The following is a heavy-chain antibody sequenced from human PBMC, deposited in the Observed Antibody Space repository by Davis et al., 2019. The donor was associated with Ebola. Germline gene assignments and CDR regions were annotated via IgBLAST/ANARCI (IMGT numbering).Heavy chain of an antibody. CDR2: IYFSGGT. CDR3: ARDMSWYTN. D-gene: IGHD6-13*01. CDR1: GYSISSGYY. J-gene: IGHJ4*02. Sequence: SETLSLTCIVSGYSISSGYYWGWIRQPPGKGLEWIGNIYFSGGTYYNPSLKSRVTISVDTSKNQFSLKLSSVTAADTAVYYCARDMSWYTNWGQGTLVTVSS. V-gene: IGHV4-38-2*02.